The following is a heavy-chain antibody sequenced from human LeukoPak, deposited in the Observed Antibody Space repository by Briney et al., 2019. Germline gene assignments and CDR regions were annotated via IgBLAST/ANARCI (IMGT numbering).Heavy chain of an antibody. V-gene: IGHV3-23*01. D-gene: IGHD3-3*01. J-gene: IGHJ3*02. Sequence: GGSLRLSCAASGFTFSSYAMSWVRQAPGKGLEWVSAISGRGGSTYYADSVKGRFTISRDNSKNTLYLQMNSLRAEDTAVYYCAKDRRITIFGVVRDAFDIWGQGTMDTVSS. CDR2: ISGRGGST. CDR1: GFTFSSYA. CDR3: AKDRRITIFGVVRDAFDI.